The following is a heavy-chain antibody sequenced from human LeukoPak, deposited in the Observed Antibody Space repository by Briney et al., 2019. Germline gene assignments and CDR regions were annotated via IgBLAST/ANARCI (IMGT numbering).Heavy chain of an antibody. Sequence: GASVKVSCKVSGYALTELSMHWVRQAPGKGLEWMGGFDPEDGETIYAQKFQGRVTMTEDTSTDTAYMELSSLRSEDTAVYYCATLEAKYYYDSSGYPELSHDYWGQGTLVTVSS. CDR2: FDPEDGET. D-gene: IGHD3-22*01. CDR3: ATLEAKYYYDSSGYPELSHDY. J-gene: IGHJ4*02. CDR1: GYALTELS. V-gene: IGHV1-24*01.